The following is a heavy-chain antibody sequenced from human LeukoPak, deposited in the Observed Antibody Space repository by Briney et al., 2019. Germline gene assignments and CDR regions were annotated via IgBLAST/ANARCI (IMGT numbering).Heavy chain of an antibody. D-gene: IGHD2-8*01. Sequence: SESLSLTCTVSAGSISSSRYYCGWIRHPPGKGLEGIGRIYHSGSTYYNPFSKSRVPLSVEPAKNQFSLKLSSETAADTAVYYCAGSTYDNWFDPWGQGTLVTVSS. CDR1: AGSISSSRYY. CDR3: AGSTYDNWFDP. J-gene: IGHJ5*02. V-gene: IGHV4-39*01. CDR2: IYHSGST.